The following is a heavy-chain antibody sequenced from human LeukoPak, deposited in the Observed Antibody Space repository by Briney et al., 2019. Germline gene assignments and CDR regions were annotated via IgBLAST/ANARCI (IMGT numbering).Heavy chain of an antibody. V-gene: IGHV3-23*01. CDR2: ITYSCFDT. Sequence: GGSLRLSCAASGFTFSGFAMTWVRQAPGKGLEWVSTITYSCFDTYFAEAVKGRFTFTRENSKNTLHLQMNSLRAEDTAIYYCARERSGYYIFDQWGQGTLVTVSS. CDR3: ARERSGYYIFDQ. J-gene: IGHJ4*02. D-gene: IGHD3-3*01. CDR1: GFTFSGFA.